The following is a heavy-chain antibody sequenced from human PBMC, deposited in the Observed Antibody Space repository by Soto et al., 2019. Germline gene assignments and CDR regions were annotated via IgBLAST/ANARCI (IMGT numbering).Heavy chain of an antibody. V-gene: IGHV3-30-3*01. D-gene: IGHD1-20*01. CDR1: GFTFSSYP. Sequence: ASGFTFSSYPMLWVRQAPGKGLEWVTVISYDGGNQYYADSVKGRFTISRDNSKDTLYLQMHSLRSDDTAVYFCARGPITQTSFIDHWGQGTLVTVSS. CDR2: ISYDGGNQ. CDR3: ARGPITQTSFIDH. J-gene: IGHJ4*02.